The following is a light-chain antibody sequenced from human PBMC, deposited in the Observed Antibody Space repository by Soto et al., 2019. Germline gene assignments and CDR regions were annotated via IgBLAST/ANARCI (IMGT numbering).Light chain of an antibody. V-gene: IGLV2-14*01. Sequence: QSALTQPASVSGSPGQSITISCTGTSSDVGGYNYVSWYQQHPGKALKLMIYEVSNRPSGGSNRFSGSKSGNTASLSISGLQAEDEADYYCSSYTSSSTLVFGGGTKLTVL. CDR2: EVS. CDR1: SSDVGGYNY. CDR3: SSYTSSSTLV. J-gene: IGLJ2*01.